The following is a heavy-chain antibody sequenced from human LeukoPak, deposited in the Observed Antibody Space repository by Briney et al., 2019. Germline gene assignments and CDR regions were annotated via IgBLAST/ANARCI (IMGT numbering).Heavy chain of an antibody. CDR2: IYYSGST. J-gene: IGHJ5*02. CDR1: GGSISSSSYY. D-gene: IGHD1-1*01. Sequence: SETLSLTCTVSGGSISSSSYYWGWIRQPPGKGLEWIGSIYYSGSTYYNPSLKSRVTISVDTSKNQFSLKLSSVTAADTAVYYCARARNAARRNNWFDPWGQGTLVTVSS. V-gene: IGHV4-39*07. CDR3: ARARNAARRNNWFDP.